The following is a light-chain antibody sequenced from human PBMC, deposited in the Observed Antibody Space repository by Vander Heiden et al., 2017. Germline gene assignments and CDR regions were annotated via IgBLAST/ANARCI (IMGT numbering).Light chain of an antibody. CDR3: QQYDTYPLT. J-gene: IGKJ4*01. Sequence: DIQMTQSPSTLSASIGDRVTITCRASQSISSWLAWYQQKPGKAPKLLIYEASALESWVPSRFSGSGSGTEFTLTITSLQTDDFATYYCQQYDTYPLTFGGGTNVEIK. CDR2: EAS. V-gene: IGKV1-5*03. CDR1: QSISSW.